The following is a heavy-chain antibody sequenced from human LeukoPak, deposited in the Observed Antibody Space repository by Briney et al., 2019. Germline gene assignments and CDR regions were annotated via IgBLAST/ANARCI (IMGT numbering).Heavy chain of an antibody. V-gene: IGHV3-21*04. CDR1: EFTFSSYS. CDR3: AKDQPYPHYYDSSGYLVGYFDY. Sequence: GGSLRLSCAASEFTFSSYSMNWVRQAPGKGLEWVSSISSSSSYIYYADSVKGRFTISRDNAKNSLYLQMNSLRAEDTAVYYCAKDQPYPHYYDSSGYLVGYFDYWGQGTLVTVSS. D-gene: IGHD3-22*01. CDR2: ISSSSSYI. J-gene: IGHJ4*02.